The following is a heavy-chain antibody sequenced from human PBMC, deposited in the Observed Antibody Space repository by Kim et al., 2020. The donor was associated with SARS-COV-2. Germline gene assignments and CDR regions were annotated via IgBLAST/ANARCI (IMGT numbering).Heavy chain of an antibody. CDR2: IKQDGSQK. CDR1: GFIFGVYW. CDR3: VRALMGRFDS. J-gene: IGHJ4*02. D-gene: IGHD3-16*01. V-gene: IGHV3-7*01. Sequence: GGSLRLSCAGSGFIFGVYWMNWVRQAPGKGLEWVANIKQDGSQKYYVDSVKGRFTISRDNAKNSLYLQMNTLRVEDTAVYYCVRALMGRFDSWGQGALVTVSS.